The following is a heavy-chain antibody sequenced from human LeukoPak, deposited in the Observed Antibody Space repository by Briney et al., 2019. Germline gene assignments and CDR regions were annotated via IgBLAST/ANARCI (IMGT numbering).Heavy chain of an antibody. CDR2: ISSSGSPI. V-gene: IGHV3-11*01. CDR3: ARDIIAPGSLHYFDY. D-gene: IGHD6-13*01. J-gene: IGHJ4*02. CDR1: GFTFSDYY. Sequence: GGSLRLSCAASGFTFSDYYMTWIRQAPGKGPECVSYISSSGSPIYYADSVKGRFTISRDNAKNSLYLQMNSLRAEDTAVYYCARDIIAPGSLHYFDYWGQGTLVTVSS.